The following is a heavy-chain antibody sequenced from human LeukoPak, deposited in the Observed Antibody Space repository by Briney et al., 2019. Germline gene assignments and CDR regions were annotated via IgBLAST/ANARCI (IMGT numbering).Heavy chain of an antibody. V-gene: IGHV3-21*01. CDR3: ARDLVGSRIYYDSSGSAFDI. D-gene: IGHD3-22*01. CDR1: GLPFRSYR. Sequence: GGPLSLSCAPSGLPFRSYRLIWLRQAPGKELEWVSSISSISYIYYADSVKGRFTLYRHNANHSPYLQMNGLRAEDTDVYYCARDLVGSRIYYDSSGSAFDIRGQGTMVTVSS. J-gene: IGHJ3*02. CDR2: ISSISYI.